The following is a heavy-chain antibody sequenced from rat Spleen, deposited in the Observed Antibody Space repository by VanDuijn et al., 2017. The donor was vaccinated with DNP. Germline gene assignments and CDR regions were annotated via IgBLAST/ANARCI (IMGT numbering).Heavy chain of an antibody. Sequence: EVQLVESGGGLVQPGRSLKLSCAASGFTFSDYNMAWVRQAPKKGLEWVATIIYDGTRTYYRDFVKGRFTISRDNAKTTLYLQMDSLRSEDSATYYCTTRGIYGGYDYWGQGVMVTVSS. CDR1: GFTFSDYN. V-gene: IGHV5S10*01. CDR3: TTRGIYGGYDY. J-gene: IGHJ2*01. D-gene: IGHD1-11*01. CDR2: IIYDGTRT.